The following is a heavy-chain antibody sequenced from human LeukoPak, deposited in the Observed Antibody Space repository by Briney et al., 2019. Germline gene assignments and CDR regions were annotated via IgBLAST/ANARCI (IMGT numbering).Heavy chain of an antibody. CDR3: ASYYGSANC. CDR2: ISYDGSNK. D-gene: IGHD2-21*01. J-gene: IGHJ4*02. Sequence: GGSLRLSCAASGFTFSTYGMHWVRQAPGKGLEWVAVISYDGSNKYYADSVKGRFTISRDNSKNTLYLQMDSLRAGDTAVYYCASYYGSANCWGQGTLVTVSS. V-gene: IGHV3-30*03. CDR1: GFTFSTYG.